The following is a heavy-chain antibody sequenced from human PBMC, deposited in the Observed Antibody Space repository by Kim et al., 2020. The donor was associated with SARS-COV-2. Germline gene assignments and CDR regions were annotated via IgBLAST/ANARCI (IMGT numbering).Heavy chain of an antibody. Sequence: ASVKVSCKASGYTFKSYPIHWLRQAPGQRLEGMGWVNAANDKTKYSQKFQGRVTITRDTSANTAYMDLSSLTSEDTAIYYFARDMNPTVYDYWGQGTLVTVSS. CDR3: ARDMNPTVYDY. CDR2: VNAANDKT. V-gene: IGHV1-3*01. D-gene: IGHD4-4*01. J-gene: IGHJ4*02. CDR1: GYTFKSYP.